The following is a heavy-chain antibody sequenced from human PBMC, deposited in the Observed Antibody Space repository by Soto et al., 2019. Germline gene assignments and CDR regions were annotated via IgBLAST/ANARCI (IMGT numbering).Heavy chain of an antibody. CDR1: GYSFTSYW. CDR2: IDPSDSYT. J-gene: IGHJ4*02. Sequence: ESLKISCKGSGYSFTSYWISWVRQMPGKGLEWMGRIDPSDSYTNYSPSFQGHVTISADKSISTAYLQWSSLKASDTAMYYCASAYDSSGYLDYWGQGTLVTVSS. V-gene: IGHV5-10-1*01. CDR3: ASAYDSSGYLDY. D-gene: IGHD3-22*01.